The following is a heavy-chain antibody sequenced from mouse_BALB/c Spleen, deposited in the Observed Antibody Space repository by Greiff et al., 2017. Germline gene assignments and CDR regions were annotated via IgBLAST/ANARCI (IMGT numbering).Heavy chain of an antibody. CDR1: GFTFSSYA. J-gene: IGHJ2*01. V-gene: IGHV5-6-5*01. CDR3: ARSLWSFDY. CDR2: ISSGGST. Sequence: EVMLVESGGGLVKPGGSLKLSCAASGFTFSSYAMSWVRQTPEKRLEWVASISSGGSTYYPDSVKGRFTISRDNARNILYLQMSSLRSEDTAMYYCARSLWSFDYWGQGTTLTVSS. D-gene: IGHD1-1*02.